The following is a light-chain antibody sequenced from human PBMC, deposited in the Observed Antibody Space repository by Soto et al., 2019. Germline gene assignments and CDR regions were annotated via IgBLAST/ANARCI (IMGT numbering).Light chain of an antibody. J-gene: IGLJ2*01. CDR3: LLSYSGAREV. Sequence: QAVVTQEPSLTVSPGGTVTLTCGSSTGAVTSGHYPYWFQQKPGQAPRTLIYDTSNTHSWTPARFSGSLLGGKAALTLSGAHPEDEAEYYCLLSYSGAREVFGGGTKLTVL. V-gene: IGLV7-46*01. CDR1: TGAVTSGHY. CDR2: DTS.